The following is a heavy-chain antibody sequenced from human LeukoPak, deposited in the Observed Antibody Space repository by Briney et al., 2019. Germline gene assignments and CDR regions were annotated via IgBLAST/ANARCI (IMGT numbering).Heavy chain of an antibody. V-gene: IGHV4-59*08. CDR2: IYYSGST. CDR1: GGSISSYY. D-gene: IGHD1-26*01. J-gene: IGHJ3*02. CDR3: ARASKGSGSYKTMGPDAFDI. Sequence: SETLSLTCTVSGGSISSYYWSWIRQPPGKGLEWIGYIYYSGSTNYNPSLKSRVTISVDTSKNQFSLKLSSVTAADTAVYYCARASKGSGSYKTMGPDAFDIWGQGTMVTVSS.